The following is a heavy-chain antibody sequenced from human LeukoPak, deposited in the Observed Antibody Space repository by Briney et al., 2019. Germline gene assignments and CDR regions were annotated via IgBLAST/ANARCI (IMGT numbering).Heavy chain of an antibody. CDR3: AKENYDSSGFDFDY. CDR2: IRGSDGRT. CDR1: GFTFRSCA. Sequence: GGSLRLSCAASGFTFRSCAMSWVRQAPGKGPEWVSAIRGSDGRTYYADFLEGRFTISRDNSKNKLYLEMNSLRAEDTAVYYCAKENYDSSGFDFDYWGQGTLVTVSS. J-gene: IGHJ4*02. V-gene: IGHV3-23*01. D-gene: IGHD3-22*01.